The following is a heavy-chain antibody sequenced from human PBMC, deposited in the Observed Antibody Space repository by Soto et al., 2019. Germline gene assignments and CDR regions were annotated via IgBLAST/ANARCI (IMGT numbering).Heavy chain of an antibody. Sequence: TLSLTCDVSGDTISTGGYTWAWIRQPPGKALEWIGHTYHSGNPYYNPSLKSRVIISVDRSKNQFSLKLSSVTAADTAVYYCARLRYFDWPSYYYYGMDVWGQGTTVTVSS. CDR3: ARLRYFDWPSYYYYGMDV. V-gene: IGHV4-30-2*02. CDR1: GDTISTGGYT. D-gene: IGHD3-9*01. J-gene: IGHJ6*02. CDR2: TYHSGNP.